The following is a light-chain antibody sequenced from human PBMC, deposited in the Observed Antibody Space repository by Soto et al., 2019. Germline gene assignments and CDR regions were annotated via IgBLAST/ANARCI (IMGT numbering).Light chain of an antibody. V-gene: IGKV3-20*01. Sequence: EIVLTQSPGTLSLSPGERATLSCTASQRVSSSYIGWYQQKPGQAPRLLIYGASSRATGIPDRFSGSGSGTDFTLTISRLEPEDFAVYYCQQYGRSPYTFGQGTKVEIK. CDR1: QRVSSSY. J-gene: IGKJ2*01. CDR2: GAS. CDR3: QQYGRSPYT.